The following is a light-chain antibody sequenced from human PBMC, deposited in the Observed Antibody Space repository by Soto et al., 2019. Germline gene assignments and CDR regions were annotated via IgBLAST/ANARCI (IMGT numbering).Light chain of an antibody. CDR1: QSVNSN. CDR3: QQYSKRPIS. CDR2: GIS. V-gene: IGKV3-15*01. Sequence: VTQSPAILSVSPGESATLSCKASQSVNSNYLAWYQQHPGQPPRLLIYGISTGATGIPARFSGSGSGTEFSLTISSLQSEDFAVYYCQQYSKRPISFGQGTRLELK. J-gene: IGKJ5*01.